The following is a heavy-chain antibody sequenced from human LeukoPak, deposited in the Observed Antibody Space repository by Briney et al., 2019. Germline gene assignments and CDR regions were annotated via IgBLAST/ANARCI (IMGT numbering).Heavy chain of an antibody. CDR3: AKVHPSMITFGGVIVQSAAYYYYGMDV. V-gene: IGHV3-30*18. CDR1: GFTFSSYG. D-gene: IGHD3-16*02. J-gene: IGHJ6*02. Sequence: SGGSLRLSCAASGFTFSSYGMHWVRQAPGKGLEWVAVISYDGSNKYYADSVKGRFTISRDNSKNTLYLQMNSLRAEDTAVYYCAKVHPSMITFGGVIVQSAAYYYYGMDVWGQGTTVTVSS. CDR2: ISYDGSNK.